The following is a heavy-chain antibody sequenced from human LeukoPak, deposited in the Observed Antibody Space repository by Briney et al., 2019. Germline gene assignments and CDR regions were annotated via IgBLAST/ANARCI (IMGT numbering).Heavy chain of an antibody. CDR3: AKVGFRKGKGNAP. V-gene: IGHV3-23*01. CDR1: GSTFSSSA. J-gene: IGHJ5*02. CDR2: ISDTGRPS. Sequence: GGSLGFSGAAPGSTFSSSALTWSRQPPGKGLEGFAAISDTGRPSYAAAPGNGRFTISGDNSKNTRSLQMNSLRAAARPEYYCAKVGFRKGKGNAPWGQGPLITVSS. D-gene: IGHD4-23*01.